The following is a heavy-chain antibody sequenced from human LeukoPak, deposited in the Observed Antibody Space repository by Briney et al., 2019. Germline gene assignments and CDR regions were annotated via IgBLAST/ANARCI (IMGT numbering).Heavy chain of an antibody. CDR2: IYYNGGT. D-gene: IGHD6-19*01. CDR3: AREVAGTPWIDY. J-gene: IGHJ4*02. V-gene: IGHV4-39*02. CDR1: GGSISSNSYY. Sequence: PSETLSLTCTVSGGSISSNSYYWGWIRQPPGKGLEWIGNIYYNGGTYNNPSLKSRVTISVDTSKNQFSLKLNSVTATDTALYYCAREVAGTPWIDYWGQGTLVTVSS.